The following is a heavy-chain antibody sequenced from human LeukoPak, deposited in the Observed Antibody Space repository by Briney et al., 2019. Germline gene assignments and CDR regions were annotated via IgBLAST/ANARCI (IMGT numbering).Heavy chain of an antibody. CDR2: ISAYNGNT. J-gene: IGHJ4*02. Sequence: GASVKVSCKASGYTLTSYGISWVRQAPGQGLEWMGWISAYNGNTNYAQKLQGKVTMTTDTSTSTAYMELRSLRSDDTAVYYCARGQQRHSTGGGPMGYWGQGTLVTVSS. V-gene: IGHV1-18*01. D-gene: IGHD6-13*01. CDR3: ARGQQRHSTGGGPMGY. CDR1: GYTLTSYG.